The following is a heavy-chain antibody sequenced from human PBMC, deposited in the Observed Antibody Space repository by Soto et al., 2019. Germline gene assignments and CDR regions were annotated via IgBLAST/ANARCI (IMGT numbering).Heavy chain of an antibody. CDR2: IIPMSGTA. Sequence: QVQLVQSGAEVKKPESSVKVSCKAPGGTFSTYAISWVRQAPGQGLEWMGGIIPMSGTANYAQRFQDRVTLTADESTSTVYMELSSLRSEDTAVYFCASGIQLWLRRINDGYSGWGQGTLVTVSS. V-gene: IGHV1-69*12. CDR1: GGTFSTYA. CDR3: ASGIQLWLRRINDGYSG. D-gene: IGHD5-18*01. J-gene: IGHJ4*02.